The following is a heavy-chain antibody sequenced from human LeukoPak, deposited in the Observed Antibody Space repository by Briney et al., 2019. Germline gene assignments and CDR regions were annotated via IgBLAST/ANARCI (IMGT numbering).Heavy chain of an antibody. J-gene: IGHJ3*02. V-gene: IGHV1-2*02. CDR1: GYTFTGYY. Sequence: ASVMVSCNASGYTFTGYYMHWVVQAPGQELEWMRWINPNSGGTNYAQKFPGRVTMTRDTSISTAYMELSRLRPDDTAVYYCARHPPHTPHYYDMHGAFDIWGQGTMVTVSS. CDR3: ARHPPHTPHYYDMHGAFDI. CDR2: INPNSGGT. D-gene: IGHD3-22*01.